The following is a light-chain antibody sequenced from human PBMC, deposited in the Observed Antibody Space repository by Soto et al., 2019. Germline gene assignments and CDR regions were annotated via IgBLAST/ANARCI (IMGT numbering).Light chain of an antibody. J-gene: IGLJ1*01. CDR2: EVS. Sequence: QSVLTQPPSVSGSPGQSVTISCTGTSSDVGSYNRVSWYQQPPGTAPKLMIYEVSNRPSGVPDRFSGSKSGNTASLTISGLRAEDEADYYCSSYTSSSTPLVFGTGTKLTVL. V-gene: IGLV2-18*02. CDR1: SSDVGSYNR. CDR3: SSYTSSSTPLV.